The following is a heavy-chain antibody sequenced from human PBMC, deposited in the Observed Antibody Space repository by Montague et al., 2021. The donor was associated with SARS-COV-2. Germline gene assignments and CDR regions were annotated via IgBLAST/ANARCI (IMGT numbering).Heavy chain of an antibody. J-gene: IGHJ6*03. CDR1: GGSYSGYY. Sequence: SETLSLTCAVYGGSYSGYYWNWIRQPPGKSLEWMGEINHGGNTYYNPSLKNRLTISVDTSTNQFSLKLTSLAATDTAVYYCSRLRDGVVPSPILGIGPYFTYYYMDVWGKGTTVTVSS. V-gene: IGHV4-34*01. CDR2: INHGGNT. D-gene: IGHD2-15*01. CDR3: SRLRDGVVPSPILGIGPYFTYYYMDV.